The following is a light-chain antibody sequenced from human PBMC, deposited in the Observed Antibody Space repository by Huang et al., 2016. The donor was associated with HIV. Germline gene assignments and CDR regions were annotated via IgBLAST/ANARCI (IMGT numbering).Light chain of an antibody. CDR1: QNIDNY. J-gene: IGKJ5*01. CDR2: DAS. Sequence: DIRMTQSPSSLSASVGDRVTITCQASQNIDNYLNWYQQKPGKAPKLLIYDASNLEVGVPSRFNGSGSGTDFTFTINSLQPEDVATYYCQHYENLPITFGQGTRLEIK. V-gene: IGKV1-33*01. CDR3: QHYENLPIT.